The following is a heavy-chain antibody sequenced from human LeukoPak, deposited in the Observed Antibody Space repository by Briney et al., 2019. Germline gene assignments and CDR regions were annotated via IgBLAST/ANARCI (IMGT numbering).Heavy chain of an antibody. CDR3: ARDVR. Sequence: PGGSLRLSCAASGFTVRSNYMSRVRQAPGKGLEWVSVIYAGGGTKYADSVKGRFAISRDTSKNTLHLQMNSLRVEDTAVYYCARDVRWGQGTLVTVSS. J-gene: IGHJ4*02. V-gene: IGHV3-66*01. CDR1: GFTVRSNY. CDR2: IYAGGGT.